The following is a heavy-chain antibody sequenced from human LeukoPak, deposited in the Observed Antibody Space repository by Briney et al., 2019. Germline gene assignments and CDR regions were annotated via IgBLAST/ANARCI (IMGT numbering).Heavy chain of an antibody. CDR3: AGMGSSWWVGWFDP. CDR1: GGSISSYY. Sequence: SETLSLTCTVSGGSISSYYWNWIRQPAGKGLECIGDIYHSGTTNYNPSLKSRVTISVDTSKNQFSLKLSSVTAADTAVYYCAGMGSSWWVGWFDPWGQGTLVTVSS. J-gene: IGHJ5*02. D-gene: IGHD6-13*01. V-gene: IGHV4-59*01. CDR2: IYHSGTT.